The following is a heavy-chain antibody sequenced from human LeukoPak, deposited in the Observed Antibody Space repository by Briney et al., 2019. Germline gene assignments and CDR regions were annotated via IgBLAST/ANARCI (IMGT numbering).Heavy chain of an antibody. CDR1: GFTFSSCW. Sequence: GGSLRLSCAASGFTFSSCWMSWVRQAPGKGLEWVANIKQDGSEKYYVDSVKGRFTISRDNAKNSLYLQMNSLRAEDTAVYYCARDLFNYYDSSGYYDYWGQGTLVTVSS. V-gene: IGHV3-7*01. CDR3: ARDLFNYYDSSGYYDY. D-gene: IGHD3-22*01. J-gene: IGHJ4*02. CDR2: IKQDGSEK.